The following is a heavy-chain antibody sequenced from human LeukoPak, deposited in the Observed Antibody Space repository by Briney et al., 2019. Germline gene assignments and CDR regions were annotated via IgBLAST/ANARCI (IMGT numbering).Heavy chain of an antibody. CDR1: GDSISSGDYY. Sequence: SETPSLTCTVSGDSISSGDYYWSWIRQPAGKGLEWIGRISSSGSTNYNPSLKSRVTISVDTSKNQFSLKLSSVTAADTAVYYCARLVPNYYDSSGYYSVDYWGQGTLVTVSS. V-gene: IGHV4-61*02. CDR3: ARLVPNYYDSSGYYSVDY. CDR2: ISSSGST. D-gene: IGHD3-22*01. J-gene: IGHJ4*02.